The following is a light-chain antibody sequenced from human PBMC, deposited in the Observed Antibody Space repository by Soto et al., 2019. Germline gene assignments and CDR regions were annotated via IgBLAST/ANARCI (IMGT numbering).Light chain of an antibody. V-gene: IGKV3-20*01. J-gene: IGKJ4*01. CDR1: QSVGRNF. Sequence: EIVLTHSPGTLSLSPGERATLSCRASQSVGRNFLAWFQQKPGQAPRLLIYDASSRATGIPDRFSGSGSGTDFTLTISRLEPEDFAVFYCHQYAASPLTFGGGTKVEIK. CDR3: HQYAASPLT. CDR2: DAS.